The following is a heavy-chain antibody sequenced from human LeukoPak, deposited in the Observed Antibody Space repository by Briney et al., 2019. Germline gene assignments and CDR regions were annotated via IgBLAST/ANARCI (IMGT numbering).Heavy chain of an antibody. Sequence: GASVKVSCKASGYTFTSYGISWVRQAPGQGLEWMGWISAYNGNTNYAQKLQGRVTMTTDTSTSTAYMELRSLRSDDTAVYYCARDKGELRQTTNDFDYWGQGTLVTVSS. D-gene: IGHD1-26*01. CDR1: GYTFTSYG. J-gene: IGHJ4*02. V-gene: IGHV1-18*01. CDR2: ISAYNGNT. CDR3: ARDKGELRQTTNDFDY.